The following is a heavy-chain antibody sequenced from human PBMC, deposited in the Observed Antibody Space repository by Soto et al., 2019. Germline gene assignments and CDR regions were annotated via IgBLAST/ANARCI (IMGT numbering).Heavy chain of an antibody. J-gene: IGHJ6*02. Sequence: ASVKVSCKASGYTFTSYAMHWVRQAPGQRLEWMGWINAGNGNTKYSQKFQGRVTNTRDTSASTAYMELSSLRSEDTAVYYCARDKSTYCGGDCLTDYYYGMDVWGQGTTVTVSS. V-gene: IGHV1-3*01. CDR1: GYTFTSYA. CDR3: ARDKSTYCGGDCLTDYYYGMDV. CDR2: INAGNGNT. D-gene: IGHD2-21*02.